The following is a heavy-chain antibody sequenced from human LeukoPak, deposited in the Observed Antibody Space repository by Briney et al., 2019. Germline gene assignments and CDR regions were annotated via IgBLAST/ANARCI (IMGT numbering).Heavy chain of an antibody. CDR1: GFTFSSYA. J-gene: IGHJ3*02. D-gene: IGHD3-10*01. CDR3: ARDWSMVGAFDI. CDR2: ISYDGSNK. Sequence: PGRALRLSCAASGFTFSSYAMHWVRQAPGKGLEGVAVISYDGSNKYYADSVKGRFTISRDNSKNTLYLQMNSLRAEDTAVYYCARDWSMVGAFDIWGQGTMVTVSS. V-gene: IGHV3-30-3*01.